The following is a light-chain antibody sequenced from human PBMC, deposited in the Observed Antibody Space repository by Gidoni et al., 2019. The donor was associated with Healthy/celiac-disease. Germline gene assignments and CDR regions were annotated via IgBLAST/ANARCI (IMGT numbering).Light chain of an antibody. CDR1: QSVSSNY. J-gene: IGKJ1*01. V-gene: IGKV3-20*01. CDR3: QQYGSSRT. CDR2: GAS. Sequence: EIVLTQSPGTLSLSTGERATLSCRASQSVSSNYLAWYQRKPGQAPRLLIYGASRRATGIPDRFSCSGSVTDFTLTISRLEPEDFAVYYCQQYGSSRTFGQGTKVEI.